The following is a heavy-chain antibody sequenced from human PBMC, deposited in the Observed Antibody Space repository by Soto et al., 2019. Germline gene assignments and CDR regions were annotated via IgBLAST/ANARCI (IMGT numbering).Heavy chain of an antibody. D-gene: IGHD4-17*01. Sequence: QVQLVQSGAEVKKPGASVKVSCKASGYTFTSYAMHWVRQAPGQRLDWMGWINADNGNTKYSQKFQGRVTITRDTSANTAYVELSSLRSEDTALYYCARDRRGNYGDYVDFDFWGQGTLVSVSS. CDR1: GYTFTSYA. V-gene: IGHV1-3*01. CDR2: INADNGNT. CDR3: ARDRRGNYGDYVDFDF. J-gene: IGHJ4*02.